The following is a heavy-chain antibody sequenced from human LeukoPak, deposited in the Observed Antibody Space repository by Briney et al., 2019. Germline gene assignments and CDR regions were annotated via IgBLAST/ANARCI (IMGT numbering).Heavy chain of an antibody. Sequence: GGSLRLSCAASGFTFSSYWMSWVSQAPGKGLEWVANIKQDGSEKYYVDSVKGRFTISRDNAKNSLYLQMNSLRAEDTAVYYCAKTGYSSSWPAGYWGQGTLVTVSS. V-gene: IGHV3-7*01. J-gene: IGHJ4*02. D-gene: IGHD6-13*01. CDR2: IKQDGSEK. CDR3: AKTGYSSSWPAGY. CDR1: GFTFSSYW.